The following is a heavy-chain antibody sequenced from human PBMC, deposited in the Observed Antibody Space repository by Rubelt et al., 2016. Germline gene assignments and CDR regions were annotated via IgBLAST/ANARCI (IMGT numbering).Heavy chain of an antibody. D-gene: IGHD2-15*01. V-gene: IGHV4-59*08. CDR3: ARGGHSPLDY. J-gene: IGHJ4*02. CDR2: IYHSGST. Sequence: GKGLEWIGYIYHSGSTNYNPSLNSRVTISVDTSNNQFSLRLSSVTAADTAAYYCARGGHSPLDYWGQGSLVAVSS.